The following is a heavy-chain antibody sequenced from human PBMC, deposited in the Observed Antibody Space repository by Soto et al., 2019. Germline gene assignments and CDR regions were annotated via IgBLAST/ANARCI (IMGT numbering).Heavy chain of an antibody. CDR3: ARYCSSTSCYEGDFDY. CDR1: CFTLSRYG. J-gene: IGHJ4*02. D-gene: IGHD2-2*01. Sequence: ASVEVSCKASCFTLSRYGISWGRQAPGQGLEWMGWISAYNGNTNYAQKLQGRVTMTTDTSTSTAYMELRSLRSDDTAVYYCARYCSSTSCYEGDFDYWGQGTLVTVSS. V-gene: IGHV1-18*01. CDR2: ISAYNGNT.